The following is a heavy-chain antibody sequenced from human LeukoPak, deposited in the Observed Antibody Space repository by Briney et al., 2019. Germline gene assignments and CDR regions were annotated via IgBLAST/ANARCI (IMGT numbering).Heavy chain of an antibody. J-gene: IGHJ6*02. D-gene: IGHD4-11*01. Sequence: GGSLRLSCAASGFTFNSYTMSWVRQAPGKGLEWVSVIYSGGSTYYADSVKGRFTISRDNSKNTLYLQMNSLRAEDTAVYYCATYSDYGYYYYYGMDVWGQGTTVTVS. CDR3: ATYSDYGYYYYYGMDV. CDR1: GFTFNSYT. V-gene: IGHV3-66*01. CDR2: IYSGGST.